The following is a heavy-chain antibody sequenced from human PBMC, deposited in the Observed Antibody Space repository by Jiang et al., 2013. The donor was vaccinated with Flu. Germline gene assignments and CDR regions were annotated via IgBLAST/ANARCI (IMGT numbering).Heavy chain of an antibody. CDR3: ARVLPFPTLELGDVDH. V-gene: IGHV1-18*01. J-gene: IGHJ4*02. D-gene: IGHD1-7*01. CDR1: GYTFTSYG. Sequence: SGAEVKKPGASVKVSCKASGYTFTSYGISWVRQAPGQGLEWMGWISAYNGNTNYAQKLQGRVTMTTDTSTSTAYMELRSLRSDDTAVYYCARVLPFPTLELGDVDHWGQGTLVTVSS. CDR2: ISAYNGNT.